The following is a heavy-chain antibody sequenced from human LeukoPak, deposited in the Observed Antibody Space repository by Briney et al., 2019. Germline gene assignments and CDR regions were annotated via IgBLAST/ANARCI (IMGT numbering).Heavy chain of an antibody. V-gene: IGHV4-4*07. CDR3: ARSYYYGSGSYFDY. Sequence: SETLSLTCTVSGGSISSYYWSWIRQPAGKGLEWIGRIYTSGSTNYNPSLKSRVTMSVDTSKNQFSLKLSSVTAADTAVYYCARSYYYGSGSYFDYWGQGTLVTVSS. CDR1: GGSISSYY. D-gene: IGHD3-10*01. CDR2: IYTSGST. J-gene: IGHJ4*02.